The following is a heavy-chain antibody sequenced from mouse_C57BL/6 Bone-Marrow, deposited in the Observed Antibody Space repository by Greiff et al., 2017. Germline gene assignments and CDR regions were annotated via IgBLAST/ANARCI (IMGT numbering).Heavy chain of an antibody. CDR1: GFTFSDYY. CDR2: INYDGSST. D-gene: IGHD1-1*01. Sequence: EVQRVESEGGLVQPGSSMKLSCTASGFTFSDYYMAWVRQVPEKGLEWVANINYDGSSTYYLDSLKSRFIISRDNAKNILYLQMSSLKSEDTATYYCARLREYFDYWGQGTTLTVSS. V-gene: IGHV5-16*01. CDR3: ARLREYFDY. J-gene: IGHJ2*01.